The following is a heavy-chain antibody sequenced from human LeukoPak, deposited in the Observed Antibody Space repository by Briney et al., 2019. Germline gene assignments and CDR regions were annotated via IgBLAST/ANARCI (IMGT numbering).Heavy chain of an antibody. D-gene: IGHD6-13*01. CDR1: GFTFSAYE. J-gene: IGHJ4*02. Sequence: PGGSLRLSCAASGFTFSAYEMNWVRQAPGKGLEWVSYIGSSGSTVYYADSVKGRFTISRDNAKNSLYMQMESLRAEDTAVYYCARDKFYSSSYFDYWGQGTLVTVSS. CDR2: IGSSGSTV. V-gene: IGHV3-48*03. CDR3: ARDKFYSSSYFDY.